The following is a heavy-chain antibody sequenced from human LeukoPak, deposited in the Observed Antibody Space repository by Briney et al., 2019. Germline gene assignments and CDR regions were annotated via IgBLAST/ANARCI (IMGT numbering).Heavy chain of an antibody. D-gene: IGHD3-9*01. Sequence: GGSLRLSCAASGFTFNFYWMHWVRQAPGKGLLWVSRINSDGSSTSYADSVKGRFTISRDNAKNTLYLQMNSLRAEDTAVYCCARDPFDILTDPYFDYWGQGTLVTVSS. V-gene: IGHV3-74*01. CDR1: GFTFNFYW. J-gene: IGHJ4*02. CDR3: ARDPFDILTDPYFDY. CDR2: INSDGSST.